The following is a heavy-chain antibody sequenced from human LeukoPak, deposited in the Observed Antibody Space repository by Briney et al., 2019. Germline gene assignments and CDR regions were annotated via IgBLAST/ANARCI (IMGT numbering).Heavy chain of an antibody. J-gene: IGHJ4*02. CDR1: GYTFTSYY. D-gene: IGHD4-17*01. CDR3: AKGLRSDYGDYGPLFDY. V-gene: IGHV1-46*01. CDR2: INPGDGGT. Sequence: GASVKVSCKASGYTFTSYYMHWVRQAPGQGLEWVGIINPGDGGTSYAQKFQGRATMSRDTSTSTVYMELSSLRSEDTAVYYCAKGLRSDYGDYGPLFDYWGQGTLVTVSS.